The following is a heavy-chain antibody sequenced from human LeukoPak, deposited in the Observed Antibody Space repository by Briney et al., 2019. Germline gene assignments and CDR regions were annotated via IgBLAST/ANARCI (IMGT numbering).Heavy chain of an antibody. V-gene: IGHV4-39*01. CDR3: ARQLYVSGSYYAPMDV. D-gene: IGHD3-10*01. J-gene: IGHJ6*03. CDR2: IYYSGAT. CDR1: GGSISSNNYY. Sequence: SETLSLTCTVSGGSISSNNYYWGWIRQAPGKGLEWIGSIYYSGATYYNPSLKSRLTISVDTSKNQFSLELSSVTAADTALYFCARQLYVSGSYYAPMDVWGKGTTVTISS.